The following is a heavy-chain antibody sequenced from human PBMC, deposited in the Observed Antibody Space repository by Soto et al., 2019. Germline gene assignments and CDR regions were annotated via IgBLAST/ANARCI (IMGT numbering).Heavy chain of an antibody. CDR1: GFTFSSYA. D-gene: IGHD2-2*01. J-gene: IGHJ3*02. CDR3: ARVGCSSTSCYEEKDAFDI. Sequence: GVSLRLSCAASGFTFSSYAMHWVRQAPGKGLEWVAVISYDGSNKYYADSVKGRFTISRDNSKNTLYLQMNSLRAEDTAVYYCARVGCSSTSCYEEKDAFDIWGQGTMVTVSS. V-gene: IGHV3-30-3*01. CDR2: ISYDGSNK.